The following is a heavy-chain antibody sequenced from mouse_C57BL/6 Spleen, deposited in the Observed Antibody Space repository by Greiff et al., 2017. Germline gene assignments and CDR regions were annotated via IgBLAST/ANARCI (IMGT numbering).Heavy chain of an antibody. Sequence: VQLQQPGAELVMPGASVKLSCKASGYTFTSYWMHWVKQRPGQGLEWIGEIDPSDSYTNYNQKFKVKSTLTVDKSSSTAYMQLSSLTSEDSAVYYCARKETVGWYFDVWGTGTTVTVSS. CDR3: ARKETVGWYFDV. V-gene: IGHV1-69*01. CDR1: GYTFTSYW. J-gene: IGHJ1*03. D-gene: IGHD1-1*01. CDR2: IDPSDSYT.